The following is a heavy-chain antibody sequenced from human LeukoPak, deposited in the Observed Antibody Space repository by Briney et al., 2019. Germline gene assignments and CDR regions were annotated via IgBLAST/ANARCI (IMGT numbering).Heavy chain of an antibody. V-gene: IGHV1-18*01. Sequence: ASVKVSCKVSGYTFSNYGISWVRQAPGQGPEWMGWISPDNGYTKYAQKFQGRVTMTTDTSTTTAYMELSRLRSDDTAVYYCARSSNRGCSGGSCYPAYWGQGTLVTVSS. CDR1: GYTFSNYG. CDR3: ARSSNRGCSGGSCYPAY. J-gene: IGHJ4*02. CDR2: ISPDNGYT. D-gene: IGHD2-15*01.